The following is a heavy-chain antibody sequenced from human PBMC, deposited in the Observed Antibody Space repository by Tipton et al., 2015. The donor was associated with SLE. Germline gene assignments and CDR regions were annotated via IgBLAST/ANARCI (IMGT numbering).Heavy chain of an antibody. D-gene: IGHD2-15*01. V-gene: IGHV6-1*01. CDR1: GDSVSSNSAA. Sequence: GLVKPSQTLSLTCAISGDSVSSNSAAWNWIRQSPSRGLEWLGRTYYRSKWYNDYAVSVKSRITINPDTSKNQFSLKLSSVTAADTAVYYCARHDPTTPDAVDIWGQGTMVTVSS. CDR2: TYYRSKWYN. CDR3: ARHDPTTPDAVDI. J-gene: IGHJ3*02.